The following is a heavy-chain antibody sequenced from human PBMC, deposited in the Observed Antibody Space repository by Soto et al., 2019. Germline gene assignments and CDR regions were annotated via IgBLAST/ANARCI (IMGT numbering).Heavy chain of an antibody. D-gene: IGHD3-22*01. Sequence: QLQESGPGLVKPSQTLSLTCTVSGGSINNNDYYWSWIRQTPGKGLEWIGYVYYSGSTDYIPSLKSRLSMSIDKSKKQFTLKLNSVPAADTATYYCARMSYFYDKWYFDLWGRGTLVTVSS. V-gene: IGHV4-30-4*01. CDR3: ARMSYFYDKWYFDL. CDR1: GGSINNNDYY. CDR2: VYYSGST. J-gene: IGHJ2*01.